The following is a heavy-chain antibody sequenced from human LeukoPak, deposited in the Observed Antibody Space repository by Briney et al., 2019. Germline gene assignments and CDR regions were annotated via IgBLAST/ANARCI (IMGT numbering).Heavy chain of an antibody. CDR2: IYYSGST. Sequence: PSETLSLTCTVSGGSISSYYWSWIRQPPGKGLEWIGYIYYSGSTNYNPSLKSRVTISVDTSKNQFSLKLSSVTAADTAVYYCARHRYRDFWSGSLYYFDYWGQGTLVTVSS. J-gene: IGHJ4*02. V-gene: IGHV4-59*08. D-gene: IGHD3-3*01. CDR3: ARHRYRDFWSGSLYYFDY. CDR1: GGSISSYY.